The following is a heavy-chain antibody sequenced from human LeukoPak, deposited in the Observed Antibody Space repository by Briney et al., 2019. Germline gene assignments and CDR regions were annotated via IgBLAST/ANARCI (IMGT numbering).Heavy chain of an antibody. V-gene: IGHV3-7*03. D-gene: IGHD2-2*01. J-gene: IGHJ4*02. CDR2: IKQDGSEK. Sequence: PGGSLRLSCEASGFTFSSYWMSWVRQAPGKGLEWVANIKQDGSEKYYVDSVKGRFTISRDNAKNSLYLQMNSLRAEDTAVYYCARDRGSSRYWGQGTLVTVSS. CDR3: ARDRGSSRY. CDR1: GFTFSSYW.